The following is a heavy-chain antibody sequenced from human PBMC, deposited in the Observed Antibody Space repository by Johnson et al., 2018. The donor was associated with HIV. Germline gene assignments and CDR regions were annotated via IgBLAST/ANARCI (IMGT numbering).Heavy chain of an antibody. V-gene: IGHV3-30*18. J-gene: IGHJ3*02. CDR1: GFTFNNYD. Sequence: QVLLVESGGGVVQPGRSLRLSCVASGFTFNNYDMDWVRQAPGKGLEWVVSISYEGNNKYYADSVKGRFTISRDNSNNTLDLQMNSLRTEDTGVYYCAKAYWRGCDAFEIWGQGTVVTVSS. D-gene: IGHD2-21*01. CDR3: AKAYWRGCDAFEI. CDR2: ISYEGNNK.